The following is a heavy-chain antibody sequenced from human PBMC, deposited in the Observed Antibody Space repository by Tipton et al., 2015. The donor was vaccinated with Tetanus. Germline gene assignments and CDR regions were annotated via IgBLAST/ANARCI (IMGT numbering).Heavy chain of an antibody. CDR3: ARGYGDYENWGGGY. D-gene: IGHD4-17*01. CDR2: ISYDGSNK. Sequence: SLRLSCAASGFTFSSYAMHWVRQAPGKGLEWVAVISYDGSNKYYADSVKGRFTISRDNSKNTLYLQMNSLRAEDTAVYYCARGYGDYENWGGGYWGQGTLVTVSS. CDR1: GFTFSSYA. V-gene: IGHV3-30-3*01. J-gene: IGHJ4*02.